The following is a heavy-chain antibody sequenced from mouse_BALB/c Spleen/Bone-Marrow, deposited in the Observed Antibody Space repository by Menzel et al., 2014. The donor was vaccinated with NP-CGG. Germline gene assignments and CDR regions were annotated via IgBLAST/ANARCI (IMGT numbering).Heavy chain of an antibody. D-gene: IGHD1-1*01. V-gene: IGHV5-4*02. Sequence: EVQRVESGGGLVKPGGSLKLSCAASGFTFSDYYMYWVRQTPEKGLEWVATISDGGSYTYYPDSVKGRFTISRDNAKNSLYLQMTSLKSEDTAMYYCARDYYYYGSSYWYFDVWGEGTTVTVSS. CDR1: GFTFSDYY. J-gene: IGHJ1*01. CDR3: ARDYYYYGSSYWYFDV. CDR2: ISDGGSYT.